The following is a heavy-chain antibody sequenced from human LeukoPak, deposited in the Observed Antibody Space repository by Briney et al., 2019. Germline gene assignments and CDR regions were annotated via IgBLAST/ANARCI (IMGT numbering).Heavy chain of an antibody. D-gene: IGHD2/OR15-2a*01. CDR2: INSDGSWT. Sequence: GGSLRLSCAASGFTFSSYWMHWVRQAPGKGPVWVSHINSDGSWTSYADSVKGRFTISKDNAKNTVYLQMNNLRAEDTAVYYCVSFYETYWGRGTLVTVSS. CDR1: GFTFSSYW. J-gene: IGHJ4*02. CDR3: VSFYETY. V-gene: IGHV3-74*01.